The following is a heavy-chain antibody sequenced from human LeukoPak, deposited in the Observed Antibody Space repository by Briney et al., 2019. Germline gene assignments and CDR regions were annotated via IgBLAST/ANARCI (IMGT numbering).Heavy chain of an antibody. CDR2: INPSGGST. CDR3: AIYYYDSSGYHLFDY. CDR1: GYTFTSYY. D-gene: IGHD3-22*01. J-gene: IGHJ4*02. Sequence: ASVKVSCKASGYTFTSYYMHWMRQAPGQGLEWMGIINPSGGSTSYAQKFQGRVTMTRDMSTSTVYMELSSLRSEDTAVYYCAIYYYDSSGYHLFDYWGQGTLVTVSS. V-gene: IGHV1-46*03.